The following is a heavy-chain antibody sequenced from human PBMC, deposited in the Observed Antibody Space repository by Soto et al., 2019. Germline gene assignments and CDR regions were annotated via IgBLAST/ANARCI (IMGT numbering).Heavy chain of an antibody. CDR3: ARHGTGVTIFGVVILNWFDP. Sequence: ESLKISCKGSGYSFTSYWISWVRQMPGKGLEWMGRIDPSDSYTNYSPSFQGHVTISADKSISTAYLQWSSLKASDTAMYYCARHGTGVTIFGVVILNWFDPWGQGTLVTVSS. J-gene: IGHJ5*02. V-gene: IGHV5-10-1*01. CDR2: IDPSDSYT. CDR1: GYSFTSYW. D-gene: IGHD3-3*01.